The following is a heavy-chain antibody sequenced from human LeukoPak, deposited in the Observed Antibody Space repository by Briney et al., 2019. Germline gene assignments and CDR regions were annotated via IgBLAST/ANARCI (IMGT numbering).Heavy chain of an antibody. V-gene: IGHV1-46*01. CDR2: INPSGGTT. CDR1: GYTFASCY. D-gene: IGHD1-26*01. Sequence: GASVKVSCKASGYTFASCYMHWVRQAPGQGLEWMGIINPSGGTTTYAQKFQGRVTMTRDTSTSTVYMELSSLRSEDTAVYYCARDSTPTYYSGTYYFEYWGQGTLVTVSS. J-gene: IGHJ4*02. CDR3: ARDSTPTYYSGTYYFEY.